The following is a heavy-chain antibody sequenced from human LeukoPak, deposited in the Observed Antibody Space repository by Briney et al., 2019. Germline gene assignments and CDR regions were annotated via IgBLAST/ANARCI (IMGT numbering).Heavy chain of an antibody. CDR2: INPNIGAT. CDR3: ARDDCSGGSCSVDY. CDR1: GYTFTGYY. Sequence: ASVKVSCKPSGYTFTGYYLHWVRQAPGQALEWMGWINPNIGATMYAEKFQGRVTMTRDTSISTAYTELSRLRSDDTAVYYCARDDCSGGSCSVDYWGQGTLVTVSS. D-gene: IGHD2-15*01. V-gene: IGHV1-2*02. J-gene: IGHJ4*02.